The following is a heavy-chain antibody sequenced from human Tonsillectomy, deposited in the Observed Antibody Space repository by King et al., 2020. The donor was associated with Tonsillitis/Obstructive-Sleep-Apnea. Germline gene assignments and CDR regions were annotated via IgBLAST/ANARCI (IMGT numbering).Heavy chain of an antibody. Sequence: QLVQSGAEVKKPGASVKVSCKASGYTFTGYYMHWVRQAPGQGLEWMGRINPNSGGTNCAQKFQGRVTMTRDTSISTAYMDLSRLRSDDTAVYYCAREPTTATTSEYNYFDYWGQGTLVTVSS. J-gene: IGHJ4*02. CDR3: AREPTTATTSEYNYFDY. CDR1: GYTFTGYY. CDR2: INPNSGGT. V-gene: IGHV1-2*06. D-gene: IGHD1-1*01.